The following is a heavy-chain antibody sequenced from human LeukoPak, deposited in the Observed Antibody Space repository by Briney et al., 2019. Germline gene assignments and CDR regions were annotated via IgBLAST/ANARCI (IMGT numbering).Heavy chain of an antibody. J-gene: IGHJ4*02. CDR2: IYYSGST. D-gene: IGHD2-21*02. CDR1: GGSISSGDYY. V-gene: IGHV4-30-4*01. CDR3: AGNDVVTASFDY. Sequence: SETLSLTCTVSGGSISSGDYYWSWIRQPPGTGLEWIGYIYYSGSTYYNPSLKSRVTISVDTSKNQFSLKLSSVTAADTAVYYCAGNDVVTASFDYWGQGTLVTVSS.